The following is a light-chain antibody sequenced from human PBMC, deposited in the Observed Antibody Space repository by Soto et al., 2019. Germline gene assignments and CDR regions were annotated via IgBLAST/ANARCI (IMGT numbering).Light chain of an antibody. J-gene: IGLJ7*01. CDR1: SSNIGNEY. CDR3: GTWDSSLSAAV. Sequence: QSVLTQPPSVSAAPGQKVTISCSGGSSNIGNEYVSWYQHLPGTAPKLLIYDNNKRPSGIPDRFSGSESGTSATLVITGLQTGDEADYYCGTWDSSLSAAVFGGGTQLTVL. V-gene: IGLV1-51*01. CDR2: DNN.